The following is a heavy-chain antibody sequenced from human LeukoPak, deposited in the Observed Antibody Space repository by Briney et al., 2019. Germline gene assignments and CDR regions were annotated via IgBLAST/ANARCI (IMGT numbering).Heavy chain of an antibody. CDR1: GDSISSYY. V-gene: IGHV4-59*12. CDR3: ARGWNDAFDI. CDR2: FHYSGSA. Sequence: SETLSLTCTVSGDSISSYYWSWIRQPPGKGLEWIAYFHYSGSATYNPSLKSRVTISMDTSKNQFSLKLSSVTAADTAVYYCARGWNDAFDIWGQGTMVTVSS. J-gene: IGHJ3*02. D-gene: IGHD1-1*01.